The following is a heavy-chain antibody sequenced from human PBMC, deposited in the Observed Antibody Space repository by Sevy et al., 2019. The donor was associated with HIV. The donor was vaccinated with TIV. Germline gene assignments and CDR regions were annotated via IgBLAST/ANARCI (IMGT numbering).Heavy chain of an antibody. CDR3: ARDQVVGATTGYGMDV. CDR2: IWYDGSNK. J-gene: IGHJ6*02. CDR1: GFTFSSYG. D-gene: IGHD1-26*01. V-gene: IGHV3-33*01. Sequence: GGSLRLSCAASGFTFSSYGMHWVRQAPGKGLEWVVVIWYDGSNKYYADSVKGRFTISRDNSKNTLYLQMNSLRAEDTAVYYCARDQVVGATTGYGMDVWGQGTTVTVSS.